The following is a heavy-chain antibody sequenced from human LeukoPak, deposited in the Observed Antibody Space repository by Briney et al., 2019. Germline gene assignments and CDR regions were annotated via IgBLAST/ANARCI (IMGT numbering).Heavy chain of an antibody. D-gene: IGHD6-13*01. Sequence: GGSLRLSCAASGFTFSSYSMNWVRQAPGKGLEWLSSISSSSSYIYYADSVKGRFTISRDNAKNSLYLQMNSLRAEDTAVYYCARDQIAAAGTIDYWGQGTLVTVSS. J-gene: IGHJ4*02. CDR2: ISSSSSYI. CDR3: ARDQIAAAGTIDY. V-gene: IGHV3-21*01. CDR1: GFTFSSYS.